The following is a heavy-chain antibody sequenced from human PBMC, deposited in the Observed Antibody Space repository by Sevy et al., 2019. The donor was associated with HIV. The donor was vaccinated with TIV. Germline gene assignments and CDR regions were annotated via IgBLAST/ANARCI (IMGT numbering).Heavy chain of an antibody. CDR3: ARGAYDV. Sequence: GGSLRLSCVGSGFTFGDYYISWIRQAPGKGLECVAFIGSRSSFTNYTDSVGGRFTISRDNAKNEVFLQMNSLRAEDTGVYYCARGAYDVWGQGTTVTVSS. CDR2: IGSRSSFT. J-gene: IGHJ3*01. CDR1: GFTFGDYY. V-gene: IGHV3-11*06.